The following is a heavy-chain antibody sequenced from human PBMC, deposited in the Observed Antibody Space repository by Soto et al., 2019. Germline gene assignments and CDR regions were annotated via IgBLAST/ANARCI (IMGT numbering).Heavy chain of an antibody. V-gene: IGHV1-69*08. D-gene: IGHD3-9*01. J-gene: IGHJ4*02. CDR2: IIPILGIA. Sequence: QVQLVQSGAEVKKPGSSVKVSCKASGGTFSSYTISWVQQAPGQGLEWMGRIIPILGIANYAQKFQGRVTITADKSTSTAYMELSSLRSEDTAVYYCARDRYDILTGYYFDYWGQGTLVTVSS. CDR1: GGTFSSYT. CDR3: ARDRYDILTGYYFDY.